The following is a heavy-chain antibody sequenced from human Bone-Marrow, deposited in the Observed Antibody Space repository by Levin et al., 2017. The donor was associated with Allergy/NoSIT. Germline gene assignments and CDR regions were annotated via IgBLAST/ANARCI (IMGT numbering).Heavy chain of an antibody. V-gene: IGHV4-39*01. CDR1: GGSISSSSYY. CDR2: IYYTGST. CDR3: ARQLELRPHWFDP. J-gene: IGHJ5*02. D-gene: IGHD1-7*01. Sequence: SETLSLTCTVSGGSISSSSYYWGWIRQPPGTGLEWIGSIYYTGSTYYNPSLKSRVTISVDTSKNQFSLKLSSVTAADTAVYYCARQLELRPHWFDPWGQGTLVTVSS.